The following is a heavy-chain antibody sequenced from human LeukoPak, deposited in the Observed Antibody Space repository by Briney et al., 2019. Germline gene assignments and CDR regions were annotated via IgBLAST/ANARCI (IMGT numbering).Heavy chain of an antibody. V-gene: IGHV3-66*04. CDR1: SFTVSSSY. J-gene: IGHJ4*02. Sequence: GGSLRLSCAASSFTVSSSYMTWVRQAPGKGLEWVSIIYSGGSTYYADSVKGRFTISRDISKNTLYLQMNSLRAEDTAVYYCARLPSGDYWGQGTLVAVSS. CDR2: IYSGGST. D-gene: IGHD3-10*01. CDR3: ARLPSGDY.